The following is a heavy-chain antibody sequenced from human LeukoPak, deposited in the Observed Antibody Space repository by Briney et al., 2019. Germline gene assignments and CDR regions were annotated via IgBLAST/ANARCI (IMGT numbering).Heavy chain of an antibody. Sequence: ASVKVSCKASGYTFTSYGISWVRQAPGQGLEWMGWISAYNGNTNYAQKLQGRVTMTTDTSTSTAYMELRSLRSDDTAVYYCARVAASSGWYGPPSFDIWAKGQWSPSLQ. V-gene: IGHV1-18*01. CDR1: GYTFTSYG. J-gene: IGHJ3*02. CDR3: ARVAASSGWYGPPSFDI. D-gene: IGHD6-19*01. CDR2: ISAYNGNT.